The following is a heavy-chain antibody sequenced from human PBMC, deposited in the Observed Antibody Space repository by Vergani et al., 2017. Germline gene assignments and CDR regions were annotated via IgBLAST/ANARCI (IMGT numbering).Heavy chain of an antibody. V-gene: IGHV3-33*01. CDR3: VRHIWFRSCKSVNCSSWDY. CDR2: RWDDGSKK. Sequence: QVQLVESGGGVVQPGTSLRLSCAASGFIFKNHGMQWVRQAPGKGLEWVALRWDDGSKKNYGDSMKGRFTISRDNSKDTLYLEMNSLRGEDSAVYYCVRHIWFRSCKSVNCSSWDYWGQGTPVTVSS. J-gene: IGHJ4*02. D-gene: IGHD2/OR15-2a*01. CDR1: GFIFKNHG.